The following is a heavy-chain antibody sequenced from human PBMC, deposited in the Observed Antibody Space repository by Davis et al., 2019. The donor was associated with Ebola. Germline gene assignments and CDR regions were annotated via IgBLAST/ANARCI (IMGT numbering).Heavy chain of an antibody. CDR3: ATNRGRYDFWSGYKPIHYYGMDV. Sequence: PSETLSLTCTVSGGSISSGGYYWSWIRQHPGKGLEWIGYIYYSGSTYYNPSLKSRVTISVDTSKNQFSLKLSSVTAADTAVYYCATNRGRYDFWSGYKPIHYYGMDVWGQGTTVTVSS. V-gene: IGHV4-31*03. D-gene: IGHD3-3*01. CDR2: IYYSGST. CDR1: GGSISSGGYY. J-gene: IGHJ6*02.